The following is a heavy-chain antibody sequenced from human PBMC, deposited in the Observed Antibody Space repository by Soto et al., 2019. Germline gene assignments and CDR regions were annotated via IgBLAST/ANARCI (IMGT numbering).Heavy chain of an antibody. D-gene: IGHD1-1*01. Sequence: PSETLSLTCTVSGDPMTISDFLWGWFRQPPGKGLEWIGGIYYSGLANYNPSLRSRATMSVDTSRNQFFLNVTSVTAADTAVYYCARPVYHNWAFYMWGQGKVVPVS. CDR3: ARPVYHNWAFYM. V-gene: IGHV4-39*01. J-gene: IGHJ3*02. CDR1: GDPMTISDFL. CDR2: IYYSGLA.